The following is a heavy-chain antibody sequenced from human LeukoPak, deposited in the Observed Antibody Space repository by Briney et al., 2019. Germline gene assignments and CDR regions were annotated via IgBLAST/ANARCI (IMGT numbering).Heavy chain of an antibody. V-gene: IGHV3-30*03. CDR1: GFTFSSYG. Sequence: GGSLRLSCAASGFTFSSYGMPWVRQAPGKGLEWVAVISYDGSNKYYADSVKGRFTISRDNSKNTLYLQMNSLRAEDTAVYYCARAQGTRSGFDYWGQGTLVTVSS. J-gene: IGHJ4*02. CDR3: ARAQGTRSGFDY. CDR2: ISYDGSNK. D-gene: IGHD3-3*01.